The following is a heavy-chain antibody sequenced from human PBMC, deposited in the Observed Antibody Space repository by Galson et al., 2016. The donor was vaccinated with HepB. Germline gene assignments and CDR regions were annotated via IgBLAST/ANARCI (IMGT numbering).Heavy chain of an antibody. D-gene: IGHD3-3*01. Sequence: SLRLSCAASGFTFSDYYMSWIRQAPGKGLEWVSYIASRGNVIYDADSVKGRFTISRDNANDLLFLKMYILRVEDTAVYYCARAGSIFGVYDYYRMDVWGKGTTVTVSS. CDR1: GFTFSDYY. J-gene: IGHJ6*04. V-gene: IGHV3-11*01. CDR2: IASRGNVI. CDR3: ARAGSIFGVYDYYRMDV.